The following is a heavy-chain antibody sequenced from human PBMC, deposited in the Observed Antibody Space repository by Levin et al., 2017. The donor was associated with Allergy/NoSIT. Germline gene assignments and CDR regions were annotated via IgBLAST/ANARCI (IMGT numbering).Heavy chain of an antibody. V-gene: IGHV7-4-1*02. CDR3: ARRYCSSSSCSPGDY. CDR2: ISTNAGKP. J-gene: IGHJ4*02. Sequence: GESLKISCRASGYIFTTYAMNWVRQAPGQGLEWMGWISTNAGKPTYAQGFAGRIVFSLDTSVSTAYLQISSLKAEDTAVYYYARRYCSSSSCSPGDYWGQGTLVTVSS. CDR1: GYIFTTYA. D-gene: IGHD2-2*01.